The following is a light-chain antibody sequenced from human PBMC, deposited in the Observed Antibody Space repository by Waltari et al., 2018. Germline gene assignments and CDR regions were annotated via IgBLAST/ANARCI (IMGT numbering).Light chain of an antibody. J-gene: IGKJ4*01. CDR3: QQYGSSPLT. Sequence: DIVLTQSPGTLSLSPGERATLPCRASQTVSSGNLVWYQQQRGQAPRLLIFGASTRAAGIPDRFSGSGSGTDFTLTISRLEPEDFATYYCQQYGSSPLTFGGGTKVEIK. CDR2: GAS. V-gene: IGKV3-20*01. CDR1: QTVSSGN.